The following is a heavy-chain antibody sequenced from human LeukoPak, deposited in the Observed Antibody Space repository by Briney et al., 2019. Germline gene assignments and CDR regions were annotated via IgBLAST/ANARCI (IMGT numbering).Heavy chain of an antibody. CDR3: VRGGTYWTVS. CDR1: GFVFSASY. CDR2: IKPDGSEK. J-gene: IGHJ5*01. Sequence: PGGSLRLSCAASGFVFSASYMSWVRKAPGKGLEWVATIKPDGSEKYHVDSVSGRFTISRDNTNDSLFLQMRSLRVDDTAVYYCVRGGTYWTVSWGQGTLVNVS. V-gene: IGHV3-7*01.